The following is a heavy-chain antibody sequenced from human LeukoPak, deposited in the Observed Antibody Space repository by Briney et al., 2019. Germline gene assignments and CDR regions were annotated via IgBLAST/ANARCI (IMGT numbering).Heavy chain of an antibody. CDR1: GFTFSSYA. CDR3: ARDPNGDYIGTFDM. CDR2: ISGSGGST. D-gene: IGHD4-17*01. J-gene: IGHJ3*02. Sequence: GGSLRHSRAASGFTFSSYAMSWVRQAPGKGLEWVSAISGSGGSTYYADSVKGRFTISRDNSKNTLYLQMNSLRVEDTAVYFCARDPNGDYIGTFDMWGRGTMVSVSS. V-gene: IGHV3-23*01.